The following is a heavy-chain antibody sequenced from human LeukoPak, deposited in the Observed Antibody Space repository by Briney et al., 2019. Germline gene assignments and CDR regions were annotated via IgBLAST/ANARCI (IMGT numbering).Heavy chain of an antibody. J-gene: IGHJ5*02. CDR3: ARESECYYGSGSYECRWFDP. CDR2: IYYSGST. V-gene: IGHV4-38-2*02. CDR1: GYSISSGYY. Sequence: SETLSLTCTVSGYSISSGYYWGWIRQPPGKGLEWIGSIYYSGSTYYNPSLKSRVTISLDTSKNQFSLKLSSVTAADTAVYYCARESECYYGSGSYECRWFDPWGLGTLVTVSS. D-gene: IGHD3-10*01.